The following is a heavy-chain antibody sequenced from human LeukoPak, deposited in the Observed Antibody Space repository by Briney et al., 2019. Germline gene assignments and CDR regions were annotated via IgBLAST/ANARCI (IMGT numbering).Heavy chain of an antibody. J-gene: IGHJ4*02. CDR1: GFTFSDYG. Sequence: GGSLRLSRAASGFTFSDYGMHWVRQAPGKGLEWVAFIRYDGTEKFYGDSVKGRFTISRDNSKNTQYLQMNSLRAEDTAVYYCAKGKDYHNDHWGQGALVTVSS. D-gene: IGHD3-10*01. CDR2: IRYDGTEK. CDR3: AKGKDYHNDH. V-gene: IGHV3-30*02.